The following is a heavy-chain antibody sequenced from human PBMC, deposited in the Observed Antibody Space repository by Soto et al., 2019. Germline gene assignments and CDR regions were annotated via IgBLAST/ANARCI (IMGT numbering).Heavy chain of an antibody. CDR2: IKQDGSEK. CDR1: GFTFSSYW. Sequence: GESLKISCAASGFTFSSYWMSWVRQAPGKGLEWVANIKQDGSEKYYVDSVKGRFTISRDNAKNSLYLQMNSLRAEDTAVYYCARESDNWNYVFFDYWGQGTLVTVSS. J-gene: IGHJ4*02. CDR3: ARESDNWNYVFFDY. D-gene: IGHD1-7*01. V-gene: IGHV3-7*05.